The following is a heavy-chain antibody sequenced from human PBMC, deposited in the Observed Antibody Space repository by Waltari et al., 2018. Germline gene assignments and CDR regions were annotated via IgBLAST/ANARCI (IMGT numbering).Heavy chain of an antibody. J-gene: IGHJ4*02. CDR2: IDHSGGA. Sequence: QVQLQESGPGLVKPSETLSLTCGVSGYSITTGYYWGWIRQPPGKGLEWIGSIDHSGGAYYNPSFKSRVSMSVDTSKNHFSLTVTSATAADTTIYFCARVSGVYYFDYWGQGHLVTVS. D-gene: IGHD2-8*01. CDR3: ARVSGVYYFDY. V-gene: IGHV4-38-2*01. CDR1: GYSITTGYY.